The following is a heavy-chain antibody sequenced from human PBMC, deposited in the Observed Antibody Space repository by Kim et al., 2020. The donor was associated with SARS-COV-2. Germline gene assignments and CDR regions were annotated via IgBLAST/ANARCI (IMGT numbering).Heavy chain of an antibody. CDR2: RTK. Sequence: RTKNYADAWKDRFTDSRENSMSTLNMQMNSLRAEDTAVYYCARDSYGMDVWGQGTTVTVSS. V-gene: IGHV3-30*01. J-gene: IGHJ6*02. CDR3: ARDSYGMDV.